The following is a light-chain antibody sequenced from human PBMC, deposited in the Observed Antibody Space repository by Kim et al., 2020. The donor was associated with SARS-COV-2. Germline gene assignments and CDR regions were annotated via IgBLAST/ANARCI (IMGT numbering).Light chain of an antibody. Sequence: ALGQTVRITCQGDSLTTYYASWYQQKPGPAPVLVFYANDNRPSGIPDRFSGSSSGNTASLTITETQAEDEADYFCHSRDSSGNHQVFGGGTKLTFL. CDR3: HSRDSSGNHQV. J-gene: IGLJ2*01. CDR2: AND. V-gene: IGLV3-19*01. CDR1: SLTTYY.